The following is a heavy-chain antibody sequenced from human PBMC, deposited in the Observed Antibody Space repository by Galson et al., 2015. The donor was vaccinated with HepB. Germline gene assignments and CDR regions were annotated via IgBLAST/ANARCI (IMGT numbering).Heavy chain of an antibody. V-gene: IGHV1-69*10. D-gene: IGHD4-23*01. CDR2: FDPEDGET. CDR3: ARIGKALDY. J-gene: IGHJ4*02. Sequence: SVKVSCKASGGTFSSYAISWVRQAPGQGLEWMGGFDPEDGETIYAQKFQGRVTITADKSTSTAYMELSSLRSEDTAVYYCARIGKALDYWGQGTLVTVSS. CDR1: GGTFSSYA.